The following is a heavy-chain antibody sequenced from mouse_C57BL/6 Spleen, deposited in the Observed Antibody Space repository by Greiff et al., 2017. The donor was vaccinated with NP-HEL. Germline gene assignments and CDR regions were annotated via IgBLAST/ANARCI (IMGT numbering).Heavy chain of an antibody. CDR1: GYTFTSYG. CDR3: ARGGIITTVVEFTDMDY. V-gene: IGHV1-81*01. D-gene: IGHD1-1*01. Sequence: QVQLQQSGAELARPGASVKLSCKASGYTFTSYGISWVKQRTGQGLEWIGEIYPRSGNTYYNEKFKGKATLTADKSSSTAYMELRSLTSEDSAVYFCARGGIITTVVEFTDMDYWGQGTSVTVSS. CDR2: IYPRSGNT. J-gene: IGHJ4*01.